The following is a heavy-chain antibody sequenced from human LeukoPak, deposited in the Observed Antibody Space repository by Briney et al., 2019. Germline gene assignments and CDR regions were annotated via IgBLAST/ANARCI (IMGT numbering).Heavy chain of an antibody. CDR3: ARDESGYYSLDY. CDR1: GYTFTGYY. V-gene: IGHV1-2*02. D-gene: IGHD3-3*01. Sequence: GASVKVSCKASGYTFTGYYMHWVRQAPGQGLEWMGWINPNSGGTNYAQKFQGRVTMTRDTSISTACMELNRLRSDDTALYYCARDESGYYSLDYWGQGTLVTVSS. CDR2: INPNSGGT. J-gene: IGHJ4*02.